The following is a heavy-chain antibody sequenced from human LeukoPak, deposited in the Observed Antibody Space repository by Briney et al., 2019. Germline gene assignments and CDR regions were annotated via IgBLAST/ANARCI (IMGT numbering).Heavy chain of an antibody. J-gene: IGHJ4*02. D-gene: IGHD2-15*01. CDR3: AKDEGRPYCSGGSCYKGQVDY. CDR2: ISSSGGST. Sequence: PGGSLRLSCAASGFTFSSYAMSWVRQAPGKGLEWVSAISSSGGSTYFADSVKGRFTISRDNSKNTLYLQMNSLRAEDTAVYYCAKDEGRPYCSGGSCYKGQVDYWGQGTLVTVSS. V-gene: IGHV3-23*01. CDR1: GFTFSSYA.